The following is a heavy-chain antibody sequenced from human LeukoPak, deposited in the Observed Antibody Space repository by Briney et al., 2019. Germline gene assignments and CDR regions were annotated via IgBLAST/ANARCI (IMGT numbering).Heavy chain of an antibody. V-gene: IGHV3-21*04. Sequence: GGSLRLSCAASGFTFSSYSMNWVRQAPGKGLEWVSSISSSSSYIYYADSVKGRFTISRDNSKNTLYLQMNSLRAEDTAVYYCAKWTGGYCSSTSCRRIDPWGQGTLVTVSS. J-gene: IGHJ5*02. D-gene: IGHD2-2*01. CDR3: AKWTGGYCSSTSCRRIDP. CDR1: GFTFSSYS. CDR2: ISSSSSYI.